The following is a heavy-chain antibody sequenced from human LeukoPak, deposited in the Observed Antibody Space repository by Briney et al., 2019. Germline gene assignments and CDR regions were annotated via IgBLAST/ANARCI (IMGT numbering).Heavy chain of an antibody. V-gene: IGHV3-53*01. Sequence: GGSLRLSCAASGFTVSSNYMSWVRQAPGKGLEWVSVIYSGGSTYYADSVKGRFTISRDNSKNTPYLQMNSLRAEDTAVYYCARDLSYYYGMDVWGQGTTVTVSS. J-gene: IGHJ6*02. CDR2: IYSGGST. D-gene: IGHD2/OR15-2a*01. CDR1: GFTVSSNY. CDR3: ARDLSYYYGMDV.